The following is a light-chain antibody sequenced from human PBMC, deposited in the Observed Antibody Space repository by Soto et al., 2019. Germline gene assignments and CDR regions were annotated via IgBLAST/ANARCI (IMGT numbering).Light chain of an antibody. CDR1: QTVIRNY. V-gene: IGKV3-20*01. CDR3: QQYGGPVPWA. J-gene: IGKJ1*01. Sequence: EVVLTQSPGTLSLSPGERATVSCRASQTVIRNYLAWYQKKPGQAPRLLIYGASTRAAGIPDRFSGSGSGTDFTLTITRLEPEDFAVYYCQQYGGPVPWAFGQGTKVDIK. CDR2: GAS.